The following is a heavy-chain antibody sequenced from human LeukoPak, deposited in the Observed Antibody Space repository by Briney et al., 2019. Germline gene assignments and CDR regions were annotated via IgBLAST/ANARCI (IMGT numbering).Heavy chain of an antibody. CDR1: GFTFSSRDW. CDR2: INKDGSAK. V-gene: IGHV3-7*01. CDR3: AREGVDGVTANHYDY. D-gene: IGHD3-10*01. Sequence: GGSLRLSCVASGFTFSSRDWMTWVRQAPGKGLEWVANINKDGSAKYYVDSVKGRFTISRDNAKNSVYLQMNSLRAEDTAVYYRAREGVDGVTANHYDYWGQGSLVTVSS. J-gene: IGHJ4*02.